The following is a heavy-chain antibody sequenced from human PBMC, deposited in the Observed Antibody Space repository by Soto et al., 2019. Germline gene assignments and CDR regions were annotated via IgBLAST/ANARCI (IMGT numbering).Heavy chain of an antibody. V-gene: IGHV3-15*01. J-gene: IGHJ4*02. CDR3: TPGITTSYFDY. Sequence: EVQLVESGGGLVNPGGSLRLTCVASGFTFSDAWMSWVRQAPGKGLEWVGRIKSKSGGGTIDYAAPVKGRFSISRDDSKNTLYLQMDSLKTEDTAVYYCTPGITTSYFDYWGQGALVTVSS. D-gene: IGHD3-16*01. CDR1: GFTFSDAW. CDR2: IKSKSGGGTI.